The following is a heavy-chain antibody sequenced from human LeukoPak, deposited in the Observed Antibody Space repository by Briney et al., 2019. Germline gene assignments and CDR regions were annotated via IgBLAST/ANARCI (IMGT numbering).Heavy chain of an antibody. CDR3: ARDSRSGWPAA. D-gene: IGHD6-19*01. CDR2: IIPVSGTA. CDR1: GGTFSSYA. Sequence: SVKVSCKASGGTFSSYAISWVRQAHGQGLEWMGGIIPVSGTANYAQKFQGRVTITADKSTSTAYMELSSLRSEDTAVYYCARDSRSGWPAAWGQGTLVTVSS. J-gene: IGHJ5*02. V-gene: IGHV1-69*06.